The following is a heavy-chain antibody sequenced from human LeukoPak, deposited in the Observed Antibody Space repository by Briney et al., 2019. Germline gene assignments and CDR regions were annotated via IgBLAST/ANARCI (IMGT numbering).Heavy chain of an antibody. CDR1: GGSFSGYY. V-gene: IGHV4-34*01. CDR2: INHSGST. J-gene: IGHJ5*02. Sequence: SETLPLTCAVYGGSFSGYYWSWIRQPPGKGLEWIGEINHSGSTNYNPSLKSRVTISVDTSKNQFSLKLSSVTAADTAVYYCARGRYSSSWWRNNWFDPWGQGTLVTVSS. CDR3: ARGRYSSSWWRNNWFDP. D-gene: IGHD6-13*01.